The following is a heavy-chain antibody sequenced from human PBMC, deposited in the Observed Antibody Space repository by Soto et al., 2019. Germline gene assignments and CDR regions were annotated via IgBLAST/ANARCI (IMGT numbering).Heavy chain of an antibody. V-gene: IGHV4-4*08. D-gene: IGHD6-13*01. Sequence: SSETLSLTCLVSGGSINNAFWNWIRHTPGKGLQWVGYIYSTGYAAYNPSLEARATISMDKSRNQVSLRMTSVPAEDTDPYYCARGNSWFLFWGQGIPVTVSS. J-gene: IGHJ4*02. CDR3: ARGNSWFLF. CDR2: IYSTGYA. CDR1: GGSINNAF.